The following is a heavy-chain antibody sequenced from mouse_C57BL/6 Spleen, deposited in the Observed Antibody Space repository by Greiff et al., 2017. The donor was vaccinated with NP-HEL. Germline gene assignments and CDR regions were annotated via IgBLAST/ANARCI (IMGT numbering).Heavy chain of an antibody. CDR2: IWSGGST. V-gene: IGHV2-2*01. J-gene: IGHJ4*01. CDR3: ASYDGYYSYAMDY. CDR1: GFSLTSYG. Sequence: VQRVESGPGLVQPSQSLSITCTVSGFSLTSYGVHWVRQSPGKGLEWLGVIWSGGSTDYNAALISRLSISKDNSKSQVFFKMNSLQADDTAIYYCASYDGYYSYAMDYWGQGTSVTVSS. D-gene: IGHD2-3*01.